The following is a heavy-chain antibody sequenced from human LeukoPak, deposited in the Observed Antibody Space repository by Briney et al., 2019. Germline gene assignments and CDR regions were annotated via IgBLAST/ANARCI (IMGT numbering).Heavy chain of an antibody. CDR3: ATDAFSYPNT. CDR1: GFSVSNFW. CDR2: INEDETGK. J-gene: IGHJ5*02. D-gene: IGHD3-16*01. V-gene: IGHV3-7*01. Sequence: SGGSLRLSCTGSGFSVSNFWMAWVRQAPGKGPEWVANINEDETGKYYVDSVKGRFTISRDNAKNSLFLQMNSVRVEDTAVYYCATDAFSYPNTWGQGTQVTVSS.